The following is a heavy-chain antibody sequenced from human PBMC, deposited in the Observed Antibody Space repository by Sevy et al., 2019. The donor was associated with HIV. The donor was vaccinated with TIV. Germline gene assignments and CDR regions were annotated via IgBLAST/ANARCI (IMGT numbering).Heavy chain of an antibody. CDR1: GFTFSSYA. V-gene: IGHV3-23*01. CDR3: AKGAPGMTPTQNWFDP. CDR2: ISGSGGST. J-gene: IGHJ5*02. Sequence: GGSLRLSCAASGFTFSSYAMSWVRQAPGKGLEWVSAISGSGGSTYYADSVKGRFTITRDNSKNTLYLQMNSLRAEDTAVYYCAKGAPGMTPTQNWFDPWGQGTLVTVSS. D-gene: IGHD2-15*01.